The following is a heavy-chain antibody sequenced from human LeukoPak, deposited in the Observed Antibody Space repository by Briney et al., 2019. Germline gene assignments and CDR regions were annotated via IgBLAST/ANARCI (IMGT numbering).Heavy chain of an antibody. V-gene: IGHV3-30*04. CDR2: ISYDGSNK. J-gene: IGHJ4*02. CDR1: GFTFSSYA. CDR3: ARNMGYDTLTGCDY. Sequence: GGSLRLSCAASGFTFSSYAMHWVRQAPGKGLEWVALISYDGSNKYYADSVKGRFTISRDDSKNTLYLQMNSLRAEDTAVYYCARNMGYDTLTGCDYWGQGTLVTVSS. D-gene: IGHD3-9*01.